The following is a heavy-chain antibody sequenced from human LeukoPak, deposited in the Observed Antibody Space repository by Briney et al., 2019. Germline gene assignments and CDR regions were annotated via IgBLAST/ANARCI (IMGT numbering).Heavy chain of an antibody. CDR2: ISYDGSNK. J-gene: IGHJ5*02. CDR1: GFTFSSYA. D-gene: IGHD2-15*01. CDR3: ARQYCSGGSCYSRWFDP. V-gene: IGHV3-30*04. Sequence: GGSLRLSCAASGFTFSSYAMHWVRQAPGKGLEWVAVISYDGSNKYYADSVKGRFTISRDNSKNTLYLQMNSLRAEDTAVYYCARQYCSGGSCYSRWFDPWGQGTLVTVSS.